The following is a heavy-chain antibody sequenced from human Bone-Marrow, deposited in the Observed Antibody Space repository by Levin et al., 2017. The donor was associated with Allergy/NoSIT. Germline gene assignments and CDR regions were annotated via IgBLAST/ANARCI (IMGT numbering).Heavy chain of an antibody. CDR3: AKRDASGWYSIDF. J-gene: IGHJ4*02. V-gene: IGHV3-23*01. D-gene: IGHD6-19*01. CDR2: ISGSGSGT. CDR1: GFTFSNYA. Sequence: QTGGSLRLSCAASGFTFSNYAMSWVRQTPGEGLEWVSSISGSGSGTYYADSVKGRFTISRDNSKNTLYLQMKSVRAEDTALYYCAKRDASGWYSIDFWGQGTLVTVSS.